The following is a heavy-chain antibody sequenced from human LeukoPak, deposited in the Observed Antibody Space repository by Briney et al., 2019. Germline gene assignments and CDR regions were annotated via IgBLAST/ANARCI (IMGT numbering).Heavy chain of an antibody. J-gene: IGHJ6*02. Sequence: SETLSLTCAVYGGSFSGYYWSWIRQPPGKGLEWIGEINHSGSTNYNPSLKSRVTISVDTSKNQFSLKLSSVTAEDTAVYYCARDRHPPYYYYGMDVWGQGTTVTVSS. CDR1: GGSFSGYY. CDR3: ARDRHPPYYYYGMDV. CDR2: INHSGST. V-gene: IGHV4-34*01.